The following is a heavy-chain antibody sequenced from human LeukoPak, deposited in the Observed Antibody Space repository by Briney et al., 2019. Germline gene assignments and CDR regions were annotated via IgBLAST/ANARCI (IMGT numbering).Heavy chain of an antibody. D-gene: IGHD4-17*01. J-gene: IGHJ5*02. CDR1: GGSISSSNW. Sequence: SGTLSLTCAVSGGSISSSNWWSWVRQPPGKGLEWIEEIYHSGSTNYNPSLKSRVTISVDKSKNQFSLKLSSVTAADTAVYYCAREGGYGDNWFDPWGQGTLVTVSS. CDR2: IYHSGST. V-gene: IGHV4-4*02. CDR3: AREGGYGDNWFDP.